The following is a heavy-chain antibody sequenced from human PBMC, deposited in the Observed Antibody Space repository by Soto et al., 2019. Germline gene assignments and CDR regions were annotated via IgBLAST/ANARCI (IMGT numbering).Heavy chain of an antibody. CDR3: ARNDYHSSVYYGSYYYGIDV. CDR1: GFSFICYA. Sequence: GGSLRRSCAPSGFSFICYAMHWVRQAPGQGLEWVAVISYAGSAKYYADSVKGRFTISRDNSTNALSLQLNSLYSEDAAVYYCARNDYHSSVYYGSYYYGIDVWGQGTTVTVSS. V-gene: IGHV3-30*04. CDR2: ISYAGSAK. D-gene: IGHD3-22*01. J-gene: IGHJ6*02.